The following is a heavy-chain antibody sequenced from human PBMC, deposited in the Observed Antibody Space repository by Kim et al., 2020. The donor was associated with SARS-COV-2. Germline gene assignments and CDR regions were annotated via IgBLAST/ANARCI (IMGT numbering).Heavy chain of an antibody. CDR3: ASDWHSSSWYYFDY. CDR1: GYTFTGYY. Sequence: ASVKVSCKASGYTFTGYYMHWVRQAPGQGLEWMGRINPNSGGTNYAQKFQGRVTMTRDTSISTAYMELSRLRSDDTAVYYCASDWHSSSWYYFDYWGQGTLVTVSS. D-gene: IGHD6-13*01. J-gene: IGHJ4*02. V-gene: IGHV1-2*06. CDR2: INPNSGGT.